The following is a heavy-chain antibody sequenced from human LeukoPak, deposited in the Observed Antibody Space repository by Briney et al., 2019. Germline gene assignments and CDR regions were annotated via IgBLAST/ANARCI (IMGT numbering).Heavy chain of an antibody. CDR2: ISSNGGST. V-gene: IGHV3-64D*06. CDR1: GFTFSSYA. D-gene: IGHD3-9*01. J-gene: IGHJ4*02. CDR3: GKDTDLVLTGYLFDY. Sequence: PGGSLRLSCSASGFTFSSYAMHWVRQAPGKGLEYVSAISSNGGSTYYADSVKGRFTISRDNSKNTLYLQMSSLRAEDTAVYYCGKDTDLVLTGYLFDYWGQGTLVTVSS.